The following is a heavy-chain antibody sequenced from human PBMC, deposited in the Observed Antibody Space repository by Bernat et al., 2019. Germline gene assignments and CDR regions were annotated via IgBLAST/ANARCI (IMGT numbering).Heavy chain of an antibody. CDR2: INAANGDT. CDR3: ARFLSASPPDY. V-gene: IGHV1-3*01. D-gene: IGHD3-3*01. CDR1: GYTFSSYA. Sequence: QVQLVQSGAGLKKPGASMKLSCEASGYTFSSYAMHWVRQAPGQTLEWMGWINAANGDTNYSQKFQGRVTITRDTSASTVYMELRSLRSEDTAVYYCARFLSASPPDYWGQGVLVTVSS. J-gene: IGHJ4*02.